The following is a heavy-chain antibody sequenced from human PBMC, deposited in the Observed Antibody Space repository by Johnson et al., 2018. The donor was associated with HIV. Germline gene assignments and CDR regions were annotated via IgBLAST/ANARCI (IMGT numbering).Heavy chain of an antibody. J-gene: IGHJ3*02. CDR1: GFTFSSYG. CDR2: ISYDGSNK. V-gene: IGHV3-30*03. Sequence: QVQLVESGGGVVQPGRSLRLSCAASGFTFSSYGMHWVRQAPGKGLEWVSVISYDGSNKYYADSVKDRFTISRDNSKNTLYLQMNSLRAEDTAVYYCARGSLSGSPDIWGQGTMVTVSS. D-gene: IGHD1-26*01. CDR3: ARGSLSGSPDI.